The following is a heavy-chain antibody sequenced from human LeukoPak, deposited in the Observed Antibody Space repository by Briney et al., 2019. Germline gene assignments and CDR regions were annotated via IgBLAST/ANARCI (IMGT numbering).Heavy chain of an antibody. CDR3: ARDGSPVAREFDY. CDR2: ISDNGGNT. V-gene: IGHV3-23*01. Sequence: GGSLRLSCAASGFTFSIYGMGWVRQAPGKGLEWVSSISDNGGNTYYADSAKGRFTISRDNAKNSLYLQLNSLRAEDTAVYYCARDGSPVAREFDYWGQGTLVTVSS. D-gene: IGHD6-19*01. J-gene: IGHJ4*02. CDR1: GFTFSIYG.